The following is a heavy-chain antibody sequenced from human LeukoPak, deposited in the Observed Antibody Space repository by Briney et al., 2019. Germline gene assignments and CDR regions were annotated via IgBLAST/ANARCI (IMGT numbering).Heavy chain of an antibody. D-gene: IGHD3-22*01. CDR1: GYSLINHW. CDR3: ARQGSYDNSGWSFDY. Sequence: GESLKISCKASGYSLINHWIIWVRQMPGKGLDWMGIIYPGNADATYSPSFQGQVTISADKSTTTVYLQWSSLKASDTAMYYCARQGSYDNSGWSFDYEGQGTLITVSS. V-gene: IGHV5-51*01. CDR2: IYPGNADA. J-gene: IGHJ4*02.